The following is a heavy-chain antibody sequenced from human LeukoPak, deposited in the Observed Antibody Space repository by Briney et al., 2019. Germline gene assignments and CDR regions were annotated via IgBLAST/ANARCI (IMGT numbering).Heavy chain of an antibody. Sequence: SVKVSCKASGGTFSSYAISCVRQAPGQGLEWMGGIIPIFGTANYAQKFQGRVTITADKSTSTAYMELSSLRSEDTAVYYCARVNWNDVLYYFDYWGQGTLVTVSS. CDR1: GGTFSSYA. CDR3: ARVNWNDVLYYFDY. J-gene: IGHJ4*02. CDR2: IIPIFGTA. V-gene: IGHV1-69*06. D-gene: IGHD1-20*01.